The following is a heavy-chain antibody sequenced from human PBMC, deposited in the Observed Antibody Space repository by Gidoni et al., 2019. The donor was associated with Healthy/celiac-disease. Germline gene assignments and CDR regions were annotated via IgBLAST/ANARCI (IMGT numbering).Heavy chain of an antibody. CDR2: IYYSGST. Sequence: QLQLQESGPGLVKPSETLSLTCTVSGGSICSSSYYWGWIRQPPGKGLEWIGSIYYSGSTYYNPSLKSRVTISVDTSKNQFSLKLSSVTAADTAVYYCAKIFYDFWSSISSDYYYYMDVWGKGTTVTVSS. CDR3: AKIFYDFWSSISSDYYYYMDV. J-gene: IGHJ6*03. CDR1: GGSICSSSYY. D-gene: IGHD3-3*01. V-gene: IGHV4-39*01.